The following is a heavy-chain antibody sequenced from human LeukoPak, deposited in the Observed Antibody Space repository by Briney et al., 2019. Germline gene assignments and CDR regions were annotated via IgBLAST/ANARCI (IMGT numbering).Heavy chain of an antibody. CDR1: GFTFSSYS. V-gene: IGHV3-23*01. J-gene: IGHJ4*02. CDR3: ANDLGWIQLNLG. Sequence: GGSLRLSCAASGFTFSSYSMNWVRQAPGKGLEWVSGITGHGDTTYYADSVKGRFTISRDNSRNTVYLQMNSLRAEDTAVYYCANDLGWIQLNLGRGQGTLVTVSS. CDR2: ITGHGDTT. D-gene: IGHD5-18*01.